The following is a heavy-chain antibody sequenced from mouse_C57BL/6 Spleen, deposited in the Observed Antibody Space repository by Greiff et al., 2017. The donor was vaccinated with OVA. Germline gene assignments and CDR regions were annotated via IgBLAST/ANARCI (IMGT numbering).Heavy chain of an antibody. V-gene: IGHV1-52*01. CDR2: IDPSDSDT. CDR3: ARNYGSSYYYAMDY. Sequence: QVQLQQPGAELVRPGSSVKLSCKASGYTFTSYWLHWVKQRPIQGLEWIGNIDPSDSDTHYNQKFKDKATLTVDKSSSTAYMQLSSLTSEDSAVDYCARNYGSSYYYAMDYWGQGTSVTVSS. J-gene: IGHJ4*01. D-gene: IGHD1-1*01. CDR1: GYTFTSYW.